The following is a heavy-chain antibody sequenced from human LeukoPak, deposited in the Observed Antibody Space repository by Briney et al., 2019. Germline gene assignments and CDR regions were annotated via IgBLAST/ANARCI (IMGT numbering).Heavy chain of an antibody. CDR3: AREVSEGFDF. D-gene: IGHD3-22*01. CDR1: GFTFSNYG. J-gene: IGHJ4*02. Sequence: PGGSLRLSCAASGFTFSNYGMHWVRQAPGKGLEWVAAISHDGSNKYYADSVKGRFTISRDNSKNTLYLQMNSLRAEDTALYYCAREVSEGFDFWGQGTLVTVSS. CDR2: ISHDGSNK. V-gene: IGHV3-30*03.